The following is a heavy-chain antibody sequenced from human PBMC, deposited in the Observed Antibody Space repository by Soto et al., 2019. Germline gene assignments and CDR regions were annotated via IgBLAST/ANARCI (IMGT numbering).Heavy chain of an antibody. CDR2: IYYSGST. CDR1: GGSISSYY. V-gene: IGHV4-59*01. J-gene: IGHJ4*02. CDR3: ASAAPRNHPALFDY. Sequence: ETLSLTCTVSGGSISSYYWSWIRQPPGKGLEWIGYIYYSGSTNYNPSLKSRVTISVDTSKNQFSLKLSSVTAADTAVYYCASAAPRNHPALFDYWGQGTLVTVSS.